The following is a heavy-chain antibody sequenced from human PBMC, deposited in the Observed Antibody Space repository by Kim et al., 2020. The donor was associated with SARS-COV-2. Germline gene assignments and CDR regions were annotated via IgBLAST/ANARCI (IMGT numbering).Heavy chain of an antibody. CDR2: IYYSGNT. CDR1: GGSINSGSYY. J-gene: IGHJ4*02. D-gene: IGHD6-13*01. CDR3: ARAGSSWLTDY. Sequence: SETLSLTCTVSGGSINSGSYYWGWIRQPPGKGLEWIGSIYYSGNTYYNPSLKSRVTMSIDTSKNQFPLNLNSVTAADTAVYYCARAGSSWLTDYWGQGTLVTVSS. V-gene: IGHV4-39*02.